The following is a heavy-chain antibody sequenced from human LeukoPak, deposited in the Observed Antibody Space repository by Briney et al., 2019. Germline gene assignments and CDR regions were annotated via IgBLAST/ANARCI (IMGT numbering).Heavy chain of an antibody. CDR3: ARGNVMKSSSVRVRGAPMGV. CDR1: GGSFSGYY. J-gene: IGHJ6*03. D-gene: IGHD6-6*01. Sequence: SETLSLTCAVYGGSFSGYYWSWIRQPPGKGLEWIGEINHSGSTNYNPSLKSRVTISVDTSKNQFSLKLSSVTAADTAVYYCARGNVMKSSSVRVRGAPMGVWGKGTTVTVSS. V-gene: IGHV4-34*01. CDR2: INHSGST.